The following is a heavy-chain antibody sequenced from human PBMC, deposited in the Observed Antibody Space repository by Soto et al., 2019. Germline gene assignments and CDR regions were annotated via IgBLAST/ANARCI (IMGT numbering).Heavy chain of an antibody. D-gene: IGHD6-6*01. Sequence: EVQLVESGGGLVQPGGSLRLSCAASGFTFSSYWMSWVRQAPGKGLEWVANIKQDGSEKYYVDSVKGRFTISRDNAKNSLYRQMNGSRAEDTAVYYCARGPPSIAAPASYYYYYGMDVWGQGTTVTVSS. J-gene: IGHJ6*02. V-gene: IGHV3-7*01. CDR3: ARGPPSIAAPASYYYYYGMDV. CDR1: GFTFSSYW. CDR2: IKQDGSEK.